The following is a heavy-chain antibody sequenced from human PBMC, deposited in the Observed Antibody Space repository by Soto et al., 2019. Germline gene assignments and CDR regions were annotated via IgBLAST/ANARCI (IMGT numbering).Heavy chain of an antibody. D-gene: IGHD6-19*01. J-gene: IGHJ6*02. CDR1: GFNFSTYG. Sequence: QEQLAESGGGVVQPGKSLRLSCAASGFNFSTYGMHWVRQVPGQGPEWVAVISYDGSKETYADSVKGRFTISRDNSKNSLYLQMSSLRVEDTALYYCAKEGLQWLIYYYYGMDVWGQGTSVTVSS. CDR3: AKEGLQWLIYYYYGMDV. CDR2: ISYDGSKE. V-gene: IGHV3-30*18.